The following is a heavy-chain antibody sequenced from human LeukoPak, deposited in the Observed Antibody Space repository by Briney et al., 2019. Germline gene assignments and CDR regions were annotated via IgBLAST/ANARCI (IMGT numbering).Heavy chain of an antibody. V-gene: IGHV1-18*01. J-gene: IGHJ4*02. D-gene: IGHD4-17*01. CDR1: GYTFSNYG. Sequence: ASVKVSCKASGYTFSNYGISWVRQAPGQGLEWMGWISVNNGNTNFAQKFQGRVTMTTDTSTSTGYMELRSLRSDDTAVYYCARALAGGDYVSPDYWGQGTLVTVSS. CDR2: ISVNNGNT. CDR3: ARALAGGDYVSPDY.